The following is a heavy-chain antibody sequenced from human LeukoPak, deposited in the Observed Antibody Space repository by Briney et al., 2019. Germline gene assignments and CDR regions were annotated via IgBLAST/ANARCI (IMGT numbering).Heavy chain of an antibody. D-gene: IGHD3-22*01. Sequence: ASVKVSCKASGYTFTGYYMHWVRQAPGQGLEWMGWINPNSGGTNYAQKFQGRVTMTRDTSISTAYMELSRLTSDDTAVYYCAKEVHYYDSSDYFPLGYWGQGTLITVSS. CDR2: INPNSGGT. V-gene: IGHV1-2*02. CDR1: GYTFTGYY. CDR3: AKEVHYYDSSDYFPLGY. J-gene: IGHJ4*02.